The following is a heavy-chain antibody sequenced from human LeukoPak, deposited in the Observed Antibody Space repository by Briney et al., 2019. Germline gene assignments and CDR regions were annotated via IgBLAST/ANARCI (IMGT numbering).Heavy chain of an antibody. Sequence: GGSLRLSCAAPGFTFSSYSMNWVRQAPGKGLEWVSSISSSSSYIYYADSVKGRFTISRDNAKNSLYLQMNSLRAEDTAVYYCAGVRQLLFDYWGQGTLVTVSS. CDR1: GFTFSSYS. V-gene: IGHV3-21*01. J-gene: IGHJ4*02. CDR2: ISSSSSYI. CDR3: AGVRQLLFDY. D-gene: IGHD6-6*01.